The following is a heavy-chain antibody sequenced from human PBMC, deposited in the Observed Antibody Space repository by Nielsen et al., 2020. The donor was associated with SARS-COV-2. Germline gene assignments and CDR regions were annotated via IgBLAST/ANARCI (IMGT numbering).Heavy chain of an antibody. Sequence: SVKVSCKASGGTFSSYAISWVRQAPGQGLEWMGRIIPILGIANYAQKFQGRVTITADKSTSTAYMELSSLRSEDTAVYYCAREYSSGWHPGPWFDPWGQGTLVTVSS. D-gene: IGHD6-19*01. CDR3: AREYSSGWHPGPWFDP. CDR2: IIPILGIA. V-gene: IGHV1-69*04. J-gene: IGHJ5*02. CDR1: GGTFSSYA.